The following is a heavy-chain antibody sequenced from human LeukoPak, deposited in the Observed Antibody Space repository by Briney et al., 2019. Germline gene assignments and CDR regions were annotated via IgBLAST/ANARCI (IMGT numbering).Heavy chain of an antibody. J-gene: IGHJ3*02. CDR2: IFYSGNT. Sequence: SETLSLTCTVSGGSISSNIYYWAWIRQPPGKGLEWIGSIFYSGNTYYNPSLQSRVTLSVDTSKNQFSLKLSSVTAADTAVYYCARYPKSYSSGWTALDIWGQGTMVTVSS. CDR3: ARYPKSYSSGWTALDI. V-gene: IGHV4-39*01. D-gene: IGHD6-19*01. CDR1: GGSISSNIYY.